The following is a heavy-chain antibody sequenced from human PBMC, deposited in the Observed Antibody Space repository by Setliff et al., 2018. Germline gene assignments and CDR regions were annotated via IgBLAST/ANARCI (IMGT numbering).Heavy chain of an antibody. CDR2: IYPGDSDT. V-gene: IGHV5-51*01. CDR3: ASPQRGNFYASFDI. Sequence: PGESLKISCKGSGYSFTNYWIGWVRQMPGKGLEWMGIIYPGDSDTGYSPSFQGQVPISADKSISTAYLQWSSLKASDTAMYYCASPQRGNFYASFDIWGQGTMVTVSS. CDR1: GYSFTNYW. J-gene: IGHJ3*02. D-gene: IGHD3-16*01.